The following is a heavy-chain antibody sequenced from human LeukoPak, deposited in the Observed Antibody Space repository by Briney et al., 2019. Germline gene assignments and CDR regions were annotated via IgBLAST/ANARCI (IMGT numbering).Heavy chain of an antibody. CDR2: INPGDTNI. Sequence: GESLKISCKASGYSFTNYWIGWVRQMPGKGLEWMGMINPGDTNIAYSPSFQGQVTISADKSISTAYLQWSSLRASDTAIFYCARFKDAFDIWGQGTMVSVSS. V-gene: IGHV5-51*01. CDR3: ARFKDAFDI. J-gene: IGHJ3*02. CDR1: GYSFTNYW.